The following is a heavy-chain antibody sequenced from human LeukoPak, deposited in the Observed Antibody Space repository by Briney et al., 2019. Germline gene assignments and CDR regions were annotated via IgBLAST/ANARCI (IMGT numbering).Heavy chain of an antibody. CDR3: ARGPRTYYDFWSGSNWFDP. V-gene: IGHV3-33*01. CDR2: IWYDGSNK. J-gene: IGHJ5*02. Sequence: PGGSLRLSCAASGFTFSSYGMHWVRQAPGKGLEWVAVIWYDGSNKYYADSVKGRFTISRDNSKNTLYLQMNSLRAEDTAVYYCARGPRTYYDFWSGSNWFDPWGQGTLVTVSS. CDR1: GFTFSSYG. D-gene: IGHD3-3*01.